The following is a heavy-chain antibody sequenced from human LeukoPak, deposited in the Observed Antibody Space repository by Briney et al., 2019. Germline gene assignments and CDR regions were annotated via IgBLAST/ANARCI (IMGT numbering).Heavy chain of an antibody. CDR1: GGSISSYY. D-gene: IGHD6-19*01. V-gene: IGHV4-4*09. Sequence: PSETLSLTCTVSGGSISSYYWSWIRQPPGKGLEWIGYIYTSGSTNYNPSLKSRVTISVDTSKNQFSLKLSSVTAADTAVYYCARLHGSGWLVYWGQGTLVTVSS. J-gene: IGHJ4*02. CDR3: ARLHGSGWLVY. CDR2: IYTSGST.